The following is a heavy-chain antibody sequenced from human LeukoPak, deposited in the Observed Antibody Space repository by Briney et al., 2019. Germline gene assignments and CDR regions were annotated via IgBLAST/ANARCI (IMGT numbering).Heavy chain of an antibody. J-gene: IGHJ4*02. V-gene: IGHV3-23*01. CDR3: ARAMGAAAGTTPGGY. CDR1: GFTFSSYG. Sequence: GGSLRLSCAASGFTFSSYGMSWVRQAPGKGLEWVSAISGSGGSTYYADSVKGRFTISRDNSKNTLYLQMNSLRAEDTAVYYCARAMGAAAGTTPGGYWGQGTLVTVSS. CDR2: ISGSGGST. D-gene: IGHD6-13*01.